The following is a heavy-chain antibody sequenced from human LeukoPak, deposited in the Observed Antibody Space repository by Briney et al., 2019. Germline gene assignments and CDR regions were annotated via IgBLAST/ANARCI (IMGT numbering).Heavy chain of an antibody. J-gene: IGHJ4*02. CDR2: IIPIFGTA. Sequence: ASVKVSCKASGYTFTSYDISWVRQAPGQGLEWMGGIIPIFGTANYAQKFQGRVTITADESTSTAYMELSSLRSEDTAVYYCASLRLGELSFLYYFDYWGQGTLVTVSS. CDR3: ASLRLGELSFLYYFDY. D-gene: IGHD3-16*02. V-gene: IGHV1-69*13. CDR1: GYTFTSYD.